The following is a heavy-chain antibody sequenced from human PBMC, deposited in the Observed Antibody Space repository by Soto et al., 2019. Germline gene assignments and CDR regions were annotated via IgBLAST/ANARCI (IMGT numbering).Heavy chain of an antibody. D-gene: IGHD1-1*01. Sequence: QVQLVESGGGVVQPGRSLRLSCVASGFTFSTYGMHWVRQAPGKGLEWVAMTWYDESHKYYADSVKDRFTISRDNSKNTLYLQMNSLRDEDSAVYYCATELNEMQAFDIWGQGTMVTVSS. J-gene: IGHJ3*02. CDR1: GFTFSTYG. V-gene: IGHV3-33*01. CDR2: TWYDESHK. CDR3: ATELNEMQAFDI.